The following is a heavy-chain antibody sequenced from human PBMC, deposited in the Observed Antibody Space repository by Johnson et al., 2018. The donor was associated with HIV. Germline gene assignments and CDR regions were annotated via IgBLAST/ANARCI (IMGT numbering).Heavy chain of an antibody. J-gene: IGHJ3*02. Sequence: EMQLVESGGGLLHPGGSLRLSCAASAFTVSSNYMNWVRQAPGKGLEWVSVIYSGGSTYYADSVKGRFTISRDNSKNTLYLQMNSLRAEDTAVYYCARGLRYTYDNDDAHLLQAFDIWGQGTMVTVSS. D-gene: IGHD3-22*01. CDR3: ARGLRYTYDNDDAHLLQAFDI. CDR2: IYSGGST. V-gene: IGHV3-66*01. CDR1: AFTVSSNY.